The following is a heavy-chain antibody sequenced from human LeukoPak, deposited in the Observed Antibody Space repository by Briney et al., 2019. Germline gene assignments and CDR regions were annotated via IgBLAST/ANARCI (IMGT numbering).Heavy chain of an antibody. CDR2: IYYSGST. J-gene: IGHJ4*02. CDR3: AKSTPVEVDY. V-gene: IGHV4-39*01. Sequence: SETLSLTCTVSGGSISSSSYYWGWIRQPPGKGLEWNGSIYYSGSTYYNPSLKSRVTISVDTSKNQFSLKLSSVTAADTAVYYCAKSTPVEVDYWGQGALVTVSS. CDR1: GGSISSSSYY.